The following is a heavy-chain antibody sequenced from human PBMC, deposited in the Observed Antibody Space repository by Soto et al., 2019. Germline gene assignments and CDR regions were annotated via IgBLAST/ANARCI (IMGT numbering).Heavy chain of an antibody. D-gene: IGHD1-1*01. Sequence: GGSLRLSCAASGFTFSSEAMTWVRQAPGKGLEWVSSISGIGDKTYHADSVKGRFTISRDNSKNTLFLHMSSLRAEDTAVYYCAKDTGPKANWLRGCFAFWAQRTAVPVSS. CDR2: ISGIGDKT. CDR3: AKDTGPKANWLRGCFAF. V-gene: IGHV3-23*01. J-gene: IGHJ6*02. CDR1: GFTFSSEA.